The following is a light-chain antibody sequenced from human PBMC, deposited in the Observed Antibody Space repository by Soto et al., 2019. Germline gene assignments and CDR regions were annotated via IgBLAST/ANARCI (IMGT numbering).Light chain of an antibody. CDR1: QSVTSSH. Sequence: EIVLTQSPGTLSVSPGERATLSCRASQSVTSSHLAWFQQKPGQAPRLLIFDTSSRATCIPDRFSGGGSGTDFSLTISRLEAEDFAVYYCQHYGYSTWTFGQGTKVEIK. CDR3: QHYGYSTWT. J-gene: IGKJ1*01. V-gene: IGKV3-20*01. CDR2: DTS.